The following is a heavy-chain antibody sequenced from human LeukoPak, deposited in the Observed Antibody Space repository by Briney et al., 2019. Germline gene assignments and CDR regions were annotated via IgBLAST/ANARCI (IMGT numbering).Heavy chain of an antibody. J-gene: IGHJ3*02. V-gene: IGHV3-48*03. CDR2: IDSSGSSI. CDR1: GFTFSSYE. Sequence: GGSLRLSCAASGFTFSSYEMNWVRQAPGKGLEWVSYIDSSGSSIHYADSVKGRFTISRDNAKNSLYLQMNSLRAEDTAVYYCARDRLGAFDIWGQGTMVTVSS. D-gene: IGHD7-27*01. CDR3: ARDRLGAFDI.